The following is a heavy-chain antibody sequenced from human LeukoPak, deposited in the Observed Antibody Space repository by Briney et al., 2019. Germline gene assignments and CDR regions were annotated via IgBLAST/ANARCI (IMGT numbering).Heavy chain of an antibody. CDR2: ISSSGSTI. J-gene: IGHJ4*02. CDR1: GFTFSDYY. D-gene: IGHD3-3*01. CDR3: ARGALYYDFWSGYYGR. Sequence: GGSLRLSCAASGFTFSDYYMSWIRQAPGKGLEWVSYISSSGSTIYYADSVKGRFTISRDNAKNSLYLQMNSLGAEDTAVYYCARGALYYDFWSGYYGRWGQGTLVTVSS. V-gene: IGHV3-11*01.